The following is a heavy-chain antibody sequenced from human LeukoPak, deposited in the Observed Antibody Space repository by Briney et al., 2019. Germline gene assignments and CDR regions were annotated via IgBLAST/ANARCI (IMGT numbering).Heavy chain of an antibody. Sequence: ASVEVSCKASGYTFTSYGISWVRQAPGQGLEWMGWISAYNGNTNYAQKLQGRVTMTTDASTSTAYMELRSLRSDDTAVYYCARQYCSGGSCYERSYYYYYYYMDVWGKGTTVTVSS. V-gene: IGHV1-18*01. D-gene: IGHD2-15*01. J-gene: IGHJ6*03. CDR1: GYTFTSYG. CDR3: ARQYCSGGSCYERSYYYYYYYMDV. CDR2: ISAYNGNT.